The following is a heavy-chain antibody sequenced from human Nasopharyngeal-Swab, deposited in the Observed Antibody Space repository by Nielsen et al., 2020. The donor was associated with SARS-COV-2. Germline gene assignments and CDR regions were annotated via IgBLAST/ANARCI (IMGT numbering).Heavy chain of an antibody. CDR2: IFSNDEK. Sequence: PGKALEWLAHIFSNDEKSYSTSLKSRLTISKDTSKSQVVLTMTNMDPVDTATYSCARTLLAAGGYYYYGMDVWGQGTTVTVPS. D-gene: IGHD6-13*01. V-gene: IGHV2-26*01. CDR3: ARTLLAAGGYYYYGMDV. J-gene: IGHJ6*02.